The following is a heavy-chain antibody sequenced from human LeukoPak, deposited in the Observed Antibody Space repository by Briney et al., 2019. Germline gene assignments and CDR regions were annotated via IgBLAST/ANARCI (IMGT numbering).Heavy chain of an antibody. V-gene: IGHV3-21*01. CDR3: AKDARRTFGLSSGLYRGSYYFDY. CDR1: GFTFSTYN. CDR2: IVSTSSLM. D-gene: IGHD6-19*01. Sequence: GGSLRLSCIASGFTFSTYNINWVRQAPGKGLEWVSSIVSTSSLMSYADSVKGRFTISRDNSKNTLYLQMNSLRAEDTAVYYCAKDARRTFGLSSGLYRGSYYFDYWGQGTLVTVSS. J-gene: IGHJ4*02.